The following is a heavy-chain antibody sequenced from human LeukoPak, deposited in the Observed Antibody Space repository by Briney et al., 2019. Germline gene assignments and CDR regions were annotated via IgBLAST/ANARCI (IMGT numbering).Heavy chain of an antibody. CDR2: IYHSGST. J-gene: IGHJ4*02. CDR3: ARGDLGYGSGSFYPFDY. CDR1: GGSFSGYY. D-gene: IGHD3-10*01. Sequence: SETLSLTCAVYGGSFSGYYWTWIRQPPGKGLEWIGEIYHSGSTNYNPSLKSRVTISVDKSKNQFSLKLSSVTAADTAVYYCARGDLGYGSGSFYPFDYWGQGTLVTVSS. V-gene: IGHV4-34*01.